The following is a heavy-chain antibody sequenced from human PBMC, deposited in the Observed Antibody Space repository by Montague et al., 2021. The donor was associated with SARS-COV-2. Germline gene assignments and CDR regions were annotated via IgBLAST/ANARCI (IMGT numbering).Heavy chain of an antibody. J-gene: IGHJ3*02. D-gene: IGHD3-3*01. V-gene: IGHV4-39*01. CDR1: GGSISSSSYY. Sequence: SETLSLTCTVSGGSISSSSYYWGWIRQPPGKGLEWIGSIYYSGSTYYNPFLKSRVTISVDTSKNQFSLKLSSVTAADTAVYYCARHGLAGITIFGVVTPRGGFDIWGQGTMVTVSS. CDR3: ARHGLAGITIFGVVTPRGGFDI. CDR2: IYYSGST.